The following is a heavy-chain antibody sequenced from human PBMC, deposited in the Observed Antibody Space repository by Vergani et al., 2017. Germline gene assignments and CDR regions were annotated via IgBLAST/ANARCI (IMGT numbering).Heavy chain of an antibody. J-gene: IGHJ6*03. CDR1: GFTFSSYE. CDR3: ARGKSGRGYCSSTSCYRDYYYYYMDV. Sequence: EVQLVESGGGLVQPGGSLRLSCAASGFTFSSYELNWVRQAPGKGLEWVSYISSSGSTIYYADSVKGRFTISRDNAKNPLYLQMNSLSAEDTAVYYCARGKSGRGYCSSTSCYRDYYYYYMDVWGKGTTVTVSS. CDR2: ISSSGSTI. V-gene: IGHV3-48*03. D-gene: IGHD2-2*01.